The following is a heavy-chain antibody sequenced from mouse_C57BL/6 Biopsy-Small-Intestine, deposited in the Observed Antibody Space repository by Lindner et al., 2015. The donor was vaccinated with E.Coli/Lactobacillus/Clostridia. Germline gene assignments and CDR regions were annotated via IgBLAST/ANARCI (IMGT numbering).Heavy chain of an antibody. J-gene: IGHJ4*01. Sequence: VQLQESGAELVRPGTSVKVSCKASGYAFTNFLIEWIKQRPGQGLEWIGVINPGTGGTVYDEKFKGKATLTADKSSSTAYMELRSLTSEDSAVYFCARNYYGSSYFYAMDYWGQGTSVTVSS. CDR2: INPGTGGT. CDR1: GYAFTNFL. D-gene: IGHD1-1*01. CDR3: ARNYYGSSYFYAMDY. V-gene: IGHV1-54*01.